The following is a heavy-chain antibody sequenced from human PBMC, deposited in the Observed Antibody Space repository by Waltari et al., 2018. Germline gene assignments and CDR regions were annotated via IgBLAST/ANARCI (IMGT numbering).Heavy chain of an antibody. Sequence: EVQLLQSGAELKEPGTTVRISCKVSGYTFSDYYIHWVQQAPGKGLRWMGLGDPEDGEKIYADHCQGRVTISAYTSTDTAFMELSSRRSEDTAVFYCATALGDSSSASRPFDFWGQGTMITVSS. D-gene: IGHD6-19*01. CDR3: ATALGDSSSASRPFDF. CDR1: GYTFSDYY. V-gene: IGHV1-69-2*01. CDR2: GDPEDGEK. J-gene: IGHJ3*01.